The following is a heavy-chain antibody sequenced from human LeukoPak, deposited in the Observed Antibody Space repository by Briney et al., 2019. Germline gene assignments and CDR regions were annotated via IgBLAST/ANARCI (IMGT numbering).Heavy chain of an antibody. J-gene: IGHJ3*02. V-gene: IGHV4-39*01. Sequence: PSETLSLTCTVSGGSISSSSYYWGWIRQPPGKGLEWIGSIYYSGSTYYNPSLKSRVTISVDTSKNQFSLKLSSVTAADTAVYYCARLYGRRAFDIWGQGTMVTVSS. CDR3: ARLYGRRAFDI. D-gene: IGHD2-15*01. CDR2: IYYSGST. CDR1: GGSISSSSYY.